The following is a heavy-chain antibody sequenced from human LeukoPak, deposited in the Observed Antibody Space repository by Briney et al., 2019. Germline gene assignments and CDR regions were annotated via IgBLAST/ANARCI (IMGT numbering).Heavy chain of an antibody. Sequence: ASVKVSCKASGYTFTGYYMHWVRQAPGQGLEWMGWINPKSGATNYAQKSQDRVTMTRDTSISTAYMELSRPRSDDTAVYYCARVPPYSSGWPYFDYWGQGTLVTVSS. CDR1: GYTFTGYY. J-gene: IGHJ4*02. V-gene: IGHV1-2*02. CDR3: ARVPPYSSGWPYFDY. D-gene: IGHD6-19*01. CDR2: INPKSGAT.